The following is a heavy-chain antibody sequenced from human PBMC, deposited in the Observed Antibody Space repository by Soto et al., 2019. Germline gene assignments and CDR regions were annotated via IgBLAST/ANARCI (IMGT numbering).Heavy chain of an antibody. V-gene: IGHV1-46*01. CDR2: INPSGGST. J-gene: IGHJ5*02. CDR3: ARAVTTNWFDP. D-gene: IGHD4-4*01. Sequence: ASVRVSCKASGYTFTNYYMHWVRQAPGQGLEWMGIINPSGGSTSYAQKFQGRVTMTRDTSTSTVYMELSSLRSEDTAVYYCARAVTTNWFDPWGQGTLVTVSS. CDR1: GYTFTNYY.